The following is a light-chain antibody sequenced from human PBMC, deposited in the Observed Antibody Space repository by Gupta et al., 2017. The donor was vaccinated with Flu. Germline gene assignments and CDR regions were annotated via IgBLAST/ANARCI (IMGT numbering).Light chain of an antibody. V-gene: IGLV1-40*01. J-gene: IGLJ2*01. CDR1: SSNIGAGYA. CDR3: QSYDSSLSGPV. CDR2: TNN. Sequence: QSVLTPPPSISGAPGQRVTISCTGRSSNIGAGYAVHWYQQLPGTAPKLLIHTNNNRPSGVPDRFSGSKSGTSASLAITGLQAEDEADYYCQSYDSSLSGPVFGGGTKLTVL.